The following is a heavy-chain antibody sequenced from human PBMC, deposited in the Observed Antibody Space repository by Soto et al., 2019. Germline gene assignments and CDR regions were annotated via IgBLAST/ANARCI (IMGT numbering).Heavy chain of an antibody. CDR1: GFTFSSYA. CDR3: ARDRGSSMWLGY. J-gene: IGHJ4*02. Sequence: ESGGGVVQPGRSLRLSCAASGFTFSSYAMHWVRQAPGKGLEWVAVISYDGSNKYYADSVKGRFTISRDNSKNTLYLQMNSLRAEDTAVYYCARDRGSSMWLGYWGQGTLVTVSS. D-gene: IGHD6-6*01. CDR2: ISYDGSNK. V-gene: IGHV3-30-3*01.